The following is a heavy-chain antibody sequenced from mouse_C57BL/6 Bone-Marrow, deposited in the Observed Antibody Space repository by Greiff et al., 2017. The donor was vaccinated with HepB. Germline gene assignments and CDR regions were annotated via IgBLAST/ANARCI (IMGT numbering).Heavy chain of an antibody. D-gene: IGHD2-5*01. Sequence: QVQLQQSGPELVKPGASVKISCKASGYAFSSSWMNWVKQRPGKGLEWIGRIYPGDGDTNYNGKFKGKATLTADKSSSTAYMQLSSLTSEDSAVYFCASAYYSNREWFAYWGQGTLVTVSA. V-gene: IGHV1-82*01. J-gene: IGHJ3*01. CDR1: GYAFSSSW. CDR2: IYPGDGDT. CDR3: ASAYYSNREWFAY.